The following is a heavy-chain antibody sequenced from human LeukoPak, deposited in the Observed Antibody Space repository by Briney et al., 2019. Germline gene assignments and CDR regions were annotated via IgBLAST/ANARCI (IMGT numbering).Heavy chain of an antibody. Sequence: PGGSLRLSCAASGFTFSSYEMNWVRQAPGKGLEWVSYISSSGSTIYYADSVKGRFTISRDNAKNSLYLQMNSLRAEDTAVYYCAAYYYDSSGYTILNWGQGTLVTVSS. V-gene: IGHV3-48*03. CDR1: GFTFSSYE. J-gene: IGHJ4*02. CDR2: ISSSGSTI. CDR3: AAYYYDSSGYTILN. D-gene: IGHD3-22*01.